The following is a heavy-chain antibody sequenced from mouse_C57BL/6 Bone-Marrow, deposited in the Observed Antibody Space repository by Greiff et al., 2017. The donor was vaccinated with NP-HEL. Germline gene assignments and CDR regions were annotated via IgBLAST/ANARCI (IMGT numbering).Heavy chain of an antibody. CDR2: IYPGSGST. CDR1: GYTFTSYW. V-gene: IGHV1-55*01. Sequence: QVQLKQPGAELVKPGASVKMSCKASGYTFTSYWITWVKQRPGQGLEWIGDIYPGSGSTNYNEKFKSKATLTVDTSSSTAYMQLSSLTSEDSAVYYCARSKVITTVGYWGQGTTLTVSS. D-gene: IGHD1-1*01. J-gene: IGHJ2*01. CDR3: ARSKVITTVGY.